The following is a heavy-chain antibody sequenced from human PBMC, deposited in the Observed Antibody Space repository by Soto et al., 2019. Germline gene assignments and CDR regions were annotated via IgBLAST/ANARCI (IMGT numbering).Heavy chain of an antibody. V-gene: IGHV3-11*01. J-gene: IGHJ6*03. D-gene: IGHD2-2*01. Sequence: QVHLVESGGDLVKPGGSLRLSCVASGFSFSDYSMTWMRQAPGRGLDLVAFISNTAITDNYAEYVKGRFTISRDNASNSVYLQKDSLKAQDAAVYSCARDLFQMPSDKNYYYCLDVGGTGSTVTVSS. CDR1: GFSFSDYS. CDR2: ISNTAITD. CDR3: ARDLFQMPSDKNYYYCLDV.